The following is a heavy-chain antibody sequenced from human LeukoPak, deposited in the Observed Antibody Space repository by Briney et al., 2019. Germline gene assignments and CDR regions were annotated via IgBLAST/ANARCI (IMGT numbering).Heavy chain of an antibody. Sequence: SETLSLTRTVSGGSISSSSYYWGWIRQPPGKGLEWIGSIYYSGSTYYNPSLKSRVTISVDTSKNQFSLKLSSVTAADTAVYYCARSGGNWFDPWGQGTLVTVSS. CDR3: ARSGGNWFDP. J-gene: IGHJ5*02. V-gene: IGHV4-39*07. D-gene: IGHD3-16*01. CDR2: IYYSGST. CDR1: GGSISSSSYY.